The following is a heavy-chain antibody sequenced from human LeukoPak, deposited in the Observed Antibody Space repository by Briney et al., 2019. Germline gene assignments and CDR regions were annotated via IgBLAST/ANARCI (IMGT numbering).Heavy chain of an antibody. Sequence: PGGSLRLSCAASGFTFSSYSVNRVRQAPGKGLEWVLSISSSSSYIYYADSVKGRFTISRDNAKNSLYLQMNSLRAEDTAVYYCARDGYTAMVLWGQGTLVTVSS. J-gene: IGHJ4*02. CDR2: ISSSSSYI. CDR1: GFTFSSYS. V-gene: IGHV3-21*01. D-gene: IGHD5-18*01. CDR3: ARDGYTAMVL.